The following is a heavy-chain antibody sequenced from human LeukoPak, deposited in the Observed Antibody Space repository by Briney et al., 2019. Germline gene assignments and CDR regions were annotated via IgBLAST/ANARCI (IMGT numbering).Heavy chain of an antibody. J-gene: IGHJ4*02. CDR1: GFTFSGSA. V-gene: IGHV3-73*01. D-gene: IGHD4-17*01. CDR3: TRDYGVLFDY. CDR2: IRSKANSYAT. Sequence: GGSLRLSCAASGFTFSGSAIHWVRQASGKGLEWVGRIRSKANSYATSSAASVKGRFTISRDDSKSTAYLQMSSLKTEDTAVYYCTRDYGVLFDYWGQGTLVTVSS.